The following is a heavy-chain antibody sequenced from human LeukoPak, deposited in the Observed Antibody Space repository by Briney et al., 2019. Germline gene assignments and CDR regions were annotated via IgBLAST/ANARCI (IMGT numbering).Heavy chain of an antibody. CDR3: ARHRTSPNRYPFDY. V-gene: IGHV4-59*08. J-gene: IGHJ4*02. Sequence: SETLSLTCTVAGGSISSQYWSWIRQPPGKGLEWIGYIYYSGSTTYNPSLKSRVTISIDTSKNQFSLKLSSVTAADTAVYSCARHRTSPNRYPFDYWGQGTLVTVSS. CDR2: IYYSGST. CDR1: GGSISSQY. D-gene: IGHD1-1*01.